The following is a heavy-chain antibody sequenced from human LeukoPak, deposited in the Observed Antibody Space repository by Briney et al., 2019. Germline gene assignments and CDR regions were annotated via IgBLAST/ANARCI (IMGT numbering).Heavy chain of an antibody. J-gene: IGHJ4*02. CDR1: GGSISSGDYY. CDR2: IYYSGST. V-gene: IGHV4-30-4*01. Sequence: SETLSLTCTVSGGSISSGDYYWSWIRQPPGKGLEWIGYIYYSGSTYYNPSLKSRVTISVDTSKNQFSLKLSSVTAADTAVYYCARDCSSTSCYAPLGYWGQGTLVTVSS. CDR3: ARDCSSTSCYAPLGY. D-gene: IGHD2-2*01.